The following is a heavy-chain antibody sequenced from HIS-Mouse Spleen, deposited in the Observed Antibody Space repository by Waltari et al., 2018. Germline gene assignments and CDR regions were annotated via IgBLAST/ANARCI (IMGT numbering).Heavy chain of an antibody. CDR2: IYYSGST. D-gene: IGHD3-10*01. CDR3: ARSGHRIGELDY. Sequence: HSQTLSLTCTVSGGSISSGDYYWSWIRQPPGKGLEWIGYIYYSGSTYYNPSLKSRVTISVDTSKNQFSLKLSSVTAADTAVYYCARSGHRIGELDYWGQGTLVTVSS. J-gene: IGHJ4*02. CDR1: GGSISSGDYY. V-gene: IGHV4-30-4*01.